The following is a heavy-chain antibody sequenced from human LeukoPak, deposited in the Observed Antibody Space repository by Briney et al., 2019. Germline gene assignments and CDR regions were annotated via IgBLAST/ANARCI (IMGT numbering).Heavy chain of an antibody. Sequence: SETLSLTCAVYGGSFSGYYWSWIRQPAGKGLEWIGRIYTSGSTNYNPSLKSRVTISVDTSKNQFSLKLSSVTAADTAVYYCAGYSSGWPYYYYYMDVWGKGTTVTISS. CDR2: IYTSGST. J-gene: IGHJ6*03. CDR1: GGSFSGYY. V-gene: IGHV4-59*10. CDR3: AGYSSGWPYYYYYMDV. D-gene: IGHD6-19*01.